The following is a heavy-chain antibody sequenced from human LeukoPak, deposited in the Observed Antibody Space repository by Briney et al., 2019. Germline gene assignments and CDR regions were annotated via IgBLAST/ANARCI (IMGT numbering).Heavy chain of an antibody. V-gene: IGHV4-38-2*02. CDR2: IYHSGST. CDR1: GYSISSGYY. D-gene: IGHD5-18*01. J-gene: IGHJ5*02. CDR3: ARGIRLDP. Sequence: SETLSLTCTVSGYSISSGYYWGWIRQPPGKGLEWIGSIYHSGSTYYNPSLKSRVTISVDTSKNQFSLKLSSVTAADTAVYYCARGIRLDPWGQGTLVTVSS.